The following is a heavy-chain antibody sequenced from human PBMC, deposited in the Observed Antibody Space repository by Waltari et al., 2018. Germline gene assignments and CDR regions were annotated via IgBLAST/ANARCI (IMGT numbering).Heavy chain of an antibody. CDR3: ARPTGDSTASSNWFDP. V-gene: IGHV1-69*04. CDR1: GGTLSSYP. D-gene: IGHD6-6*01. CDR2: RIPVREWQ. Sequence: QVQLVQSGAEVKKPGSSVRVSCKASGGTLSSYPISWVRQAPGQGLEWMGRRIPVREWQNYAQRCQGRLTITADKSTNTADMELASLTSEDTAVYYCARPTGDSTASSNWFDPWGQGTLVTVSS. J-gene: IGHJ5*02.